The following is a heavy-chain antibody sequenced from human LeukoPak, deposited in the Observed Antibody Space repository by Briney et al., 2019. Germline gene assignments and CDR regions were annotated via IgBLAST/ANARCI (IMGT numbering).Heavy chain of an antibody. CDR2: IYSSGST. J-gene: IGHJ4*02. CDR1: GGSFSGYY. CDR3: ARYNTSQSSFDY. Sequence: SETLSLTCAVYGGSFSGYYWSWIRQAAGEGLEWIGRIYSSGSTNYNPSLKSRLTMSVDTSKNQFSLILRSVTAADTAVYYCARYNTSQSSFDYWGQGTLVTVSS. V-gene: IGHV4-59*10.